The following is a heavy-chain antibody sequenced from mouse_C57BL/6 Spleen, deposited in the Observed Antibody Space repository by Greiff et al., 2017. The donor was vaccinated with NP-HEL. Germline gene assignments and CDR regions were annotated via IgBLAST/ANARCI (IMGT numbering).Heavy chain of an antibody. CDR3: ARGDSNYFDY. CDR1: GYSITSGYY. V-gene: IGHV3-6*01. Sequence: VQLKESGPGLVKPSQSLSLTCSVTGYSITSGYYWNWIRQFPGNKLEWMGYISYDGSNNYNPSLKNRISITRDTSKNQFFLKLNSVTTEDTATYYCARGDSNYFDYWGQGTTLTVSS. CDR2: ISYDGSN. J-gene: IGHJ2*01. D-gene: IGHD2-5*01.